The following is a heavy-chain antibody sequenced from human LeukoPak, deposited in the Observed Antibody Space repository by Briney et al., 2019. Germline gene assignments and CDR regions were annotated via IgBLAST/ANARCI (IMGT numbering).Heavy chain of an antibody. Sequence: GGSLRLSCAASGFTFSSYAMSWVRQAPGKGLEWVSAISGSGGSTYYADSVKGRFTISRDNSKNTLYLQMNSLRAEDTAVYYCAKVSASGSSWYDVPPPAFDPWGQGTLVTVSS. CDR1: GFTFSSYA. V-gene: IGHV3-23*01. J-gene: IGHJ5*02. CDR3: AKVSASGSSWYDVPPPAFDP. CDR2: ISGSGGST. D-gene: IGHD6-13*01.